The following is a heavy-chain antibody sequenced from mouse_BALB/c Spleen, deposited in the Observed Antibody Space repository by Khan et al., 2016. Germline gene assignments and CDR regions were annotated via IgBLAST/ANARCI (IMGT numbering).Heavy chain of an antibody. D-gene: IGHD1-1*01. V-gene: IGHV3-2*02. Sequence: EVQLQESGPGLVKPSQSLSLTCTVTGYSITSDYAWNWIRQFPGNKLEWMGYISYSGSTSYNPSLKSRISITRDKSKNQFFLRLNSVTTEDTATYYCAEERCWFAYWGQGTLVTVSA. J-gene: IGHJ3*01. CDR3: AEERCWFAY. CDR1: GYSITSDYA. CDR2: ISYSGST.